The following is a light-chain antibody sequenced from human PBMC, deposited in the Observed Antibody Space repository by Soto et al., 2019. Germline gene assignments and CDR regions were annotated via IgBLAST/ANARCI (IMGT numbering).Light chain of an antibody. Sequence: QSVLTQSPSASASLGASVKLTCTLDSGHSTYAIAWHQQQPEKGPRYLMKVNSDGSHIKGDGIPDRFSGSSSGAERYLTISSLQSEDEADYYCQTWGSGIPWVFGGGTKVTVL. V-gene: IGLV4-69*01. CDR3: QTWGSGIPWV. CDR2: VNSDGSH. CDR1: SGHSTYA. J-gene: IGLJ3*02.